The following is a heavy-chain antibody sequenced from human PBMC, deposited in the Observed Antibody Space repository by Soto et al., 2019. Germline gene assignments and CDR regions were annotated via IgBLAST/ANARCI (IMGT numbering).Heavy chain of an antibody. V-gene: IGHV5-51*01. Sequence: PGESLKISCKGSGYSFTSYWIGWVRQMPGKGLEWMGIIYPGDSDTRYSPSFQGQVTISVDTSKNQFSLKLSSVTAADTAVYYCARDPGYSYGWAYYYYGMDVWGQGTTVTVSS. J-gene: IGHJ6*02. CDR2: IYPGDSDT. CDR3: ARDPGYSYGWAYYYYGMDV. CDR1: GYSFTSYW. D-gene: IGHD5-18*01.